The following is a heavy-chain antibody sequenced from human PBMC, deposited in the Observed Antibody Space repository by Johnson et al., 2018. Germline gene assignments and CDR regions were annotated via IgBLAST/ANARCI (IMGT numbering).Heavy chain of an antibody. CDR2: IRWDRGNI. V-gene: IGHV3-9*01. CDR1: GFTFDVYA. J-gene: IGHJ6*03. Sequence: VQLVQSGGGLVQHGRSLRLSCAASGFTFDVYAMHWVRQVQGKGLEWVSGIRWDRGNIAYEDSVNGRFTISRDNAKNSLYLQMNSLRAEDTALFYCAKDIRGPPDYYYYYYMDVWGKGTTVTVSS. CDR3: AKDIRGPPDYYYYYYMDV.